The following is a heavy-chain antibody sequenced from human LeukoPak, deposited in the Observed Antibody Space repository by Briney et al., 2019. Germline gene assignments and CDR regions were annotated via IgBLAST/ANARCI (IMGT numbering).Heavy chain of an antibody. Sequence: SETLSLTCTVSGGSISSYYWSWIRQPPGKGLEWIGYIYYSGSTNYNPSLKSRVTISVDTSKNQFSLKLSSVTAADTAVHYCARVPEDYYDSSGYYYFDYWGQGTLVTVSS. V-gene: IGHV4-59*12. CDR3: ARVPEDYYDSSGYYYFDY. J-gene: IGHJ4*02. CDR1: GGSISSYY. CDR2: IYYSGST. D-gene: IGHD3-22*01.